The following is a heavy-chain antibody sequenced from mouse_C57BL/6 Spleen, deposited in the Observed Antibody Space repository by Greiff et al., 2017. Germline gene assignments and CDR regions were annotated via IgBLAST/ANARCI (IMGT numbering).Heavy chain of an antibody. CDR3: ARSYGYDDESVAY. J-gene: IGHJ3*01. D-gene: IGHD2-2*01. V-gene: IGHV2-2*01. CDR1: GFSLTSYG. CDR2: IWSGGST. Sequence: QVQLKESGPGLVQPSQSLSITCTVSGFSLTSYGVHWVRQSPGKGLEWLGVIWSGGSTDYNAAFISRLSISKDNSKSQVFFKMNSLQADDTAIYYCARSYGYDDESVAYWGQGTLVTVSA.